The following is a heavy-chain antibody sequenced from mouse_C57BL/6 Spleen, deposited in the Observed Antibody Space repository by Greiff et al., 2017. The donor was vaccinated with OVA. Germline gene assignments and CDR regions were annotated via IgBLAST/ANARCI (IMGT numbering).Heavy chain of an antibody. CDR3: ARKDNWGVFAY. CDR1: GYTFTDYN. Sequence: VQLKQSGPELVKPGASVKIPCKASGYTFTDYNMDWVKQSHGKSLEWIGDINPNNGGTIYNQKFKGKATLTVDKSSSTAYMELRSLTSEDTAVYYCARKDNWGVFAYWGQGTLVTVSA. V-gene: IGHV1-18*01. D-gene: IGHD4-1*01. CDR2: INPNNGGT. J-gene: IGHJ3*01.